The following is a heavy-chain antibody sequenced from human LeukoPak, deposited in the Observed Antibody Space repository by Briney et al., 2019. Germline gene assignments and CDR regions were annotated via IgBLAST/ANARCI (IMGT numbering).Heavy chain of an antibody. CDR3: ARDGVLWELPDY. J-gene: IGHJ4*02. V-gene: IGHV1-69*01. D-gene: IGHD1-26*01. CDR2: IIPIFGTA. CDR1: GGTFSSYA. Sequence: SVKVSCKASGGTFSSYAISWVRQAPGQGLEWMGGIIPIFGTANYAQKFQGRVTITADESTSTAYMELSSLRSEDTAVYYCARDGVLWELPDYWGQGTLVTVSS.